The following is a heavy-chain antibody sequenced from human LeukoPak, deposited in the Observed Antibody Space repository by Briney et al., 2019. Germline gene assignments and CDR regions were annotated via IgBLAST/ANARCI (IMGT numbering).Heavy chain of an antibody. CDR1: GFTFSSYE. J-gene: IGHJ4*02. D-gene: IGHD6-13*01. CDR3: ARDSSSWYTPLLFDY. Sequence: PGGSLRLSCAASGFTFSSYEMNWVRQAPGKGLEWVSYISSSGSTICYADSVKGRFTISRDNAKNSLYLQMNSLRAEDTAVYYCARDSSSWYTPLLFDYWGQGTLVTVSS. CDR2: ISSSGSTI. V-gene: IGHV3-48*03.